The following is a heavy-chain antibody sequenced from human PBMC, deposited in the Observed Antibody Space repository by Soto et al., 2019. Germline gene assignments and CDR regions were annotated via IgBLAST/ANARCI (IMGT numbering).Heavy chain of an antibody. CDR2: IWSDGSNK. CDR3: ARRQTSVSSFDF. Sequence: QVQMVESGGGVVQPGTSLRLSCAASGFTFSSHGMHWVHQAPGKGLEWVAVIWSDGSNKYYADSVKGRFTISRDNSRNMVYLQMNSLRAEDTAVYYCARRQTSVSSFDFWGQGTPVTVSS. V-gene: IGHV3-33*01. J-gene: IGHJ4*02. CDR1: GFTFSSHG.